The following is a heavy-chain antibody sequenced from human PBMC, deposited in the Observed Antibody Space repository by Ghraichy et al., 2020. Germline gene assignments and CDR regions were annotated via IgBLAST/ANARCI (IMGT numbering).Heavy chain of an antibody. CDR2: INPSGGST. J-gene: IGHJ3*02. Sequence: ASVKVSCKASGYTFTSYYMHWVRQAPGQGLEWMGIINPSGGSTSYAQKFQGRVTMTRDTSTSTVYMELSSLRSEDTAVYYCARRGDYDFWSGYYTDDAFDIWGQGTMVTVSS. D-gene: IGHD3-3*01. V-gene: IGHV1-46*01. CDR1: GYTFTSYY. CDR3: ARRGDYDFWSGYYTDDAFDI.